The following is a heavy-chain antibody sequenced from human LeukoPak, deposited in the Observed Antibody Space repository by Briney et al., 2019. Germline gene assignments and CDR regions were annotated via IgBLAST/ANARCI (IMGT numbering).Heavy chain of an antibody. CDR2: INPNSGGT. J-gene: IGHJ4*02. V-gene: IGHV1-2*02. CDR1: GYTFTAYS. Sequence: ASVKVSCKASGYTFTAYSMHWVRQAPGQGLEWMGWINPNSGGTNYAQKFQGRVTMTRDTSISTAYMELSRLRSDDTAVYYCERDQGTIWTEDYWGQGTLVTVSS. D-gene: IGHD1-1*01. CDR3: ERDQGTIWTEDY.